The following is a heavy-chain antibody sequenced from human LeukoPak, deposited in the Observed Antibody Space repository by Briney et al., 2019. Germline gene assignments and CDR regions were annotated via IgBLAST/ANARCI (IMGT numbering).Heavy chain of an antibody. V-gene: IGHV4-39*01. D-gene: IGHD4-17*01. CDR3: ARTYGDYDDAFDV. J-gene: IGHJ3*01. Sequence: SETLSLTCTVSGGSISSSTYYWGWIRQPPGKGLERIGRIYYSGSTYNNPALKSRVTIFVDTSKNQFSLKLSSVTATDTAVYYCARTYGDYDDAFDVWGQGTMVTVSS. CDR1: GGSISSSTYY. CDR2: IYYSGST.